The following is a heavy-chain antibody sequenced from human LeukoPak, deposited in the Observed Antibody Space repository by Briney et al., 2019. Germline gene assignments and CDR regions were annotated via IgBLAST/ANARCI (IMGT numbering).Heavy chain of an antibody. D-gene: IGHD3-9*01. CDR1: AGSISSGGYY. J-gene: IGHJ3*02. CDR2: IYHSGST. Sequence: SETLSLTCTVSAGSISSGGYYWSWIRQPPGKGLEWIGYIYHSGSTYYNPSLKSRVTISVDRSKNQFSLKLSSVTAADTAVYYCARGLLRYFDWLLFSGAFDIWGQGTMVTVSS. CDR3: ARGLLRYFDWLLFSGAFDI. V-gene: IGHV4-30-2*01.